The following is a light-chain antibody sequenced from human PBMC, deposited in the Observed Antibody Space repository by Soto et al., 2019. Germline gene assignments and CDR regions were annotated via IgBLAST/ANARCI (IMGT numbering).Light chain of an antibody. J-gene: IGKJ1*01. V-gene: IGKV3-11*01. CDR2: DVS. Sequence: EIVLTQSPATLSLSPGERAILSCRASQSVSNFLAWYQQKPGQAPRLLIFDVSTRATGVPSRFSGSGSGTDFTLTISSLQPEDFATYYCQQSYSTPRTFGQGTKVDIK. CDR1: QSVSNF. CDR3: QQSYSTPRT.